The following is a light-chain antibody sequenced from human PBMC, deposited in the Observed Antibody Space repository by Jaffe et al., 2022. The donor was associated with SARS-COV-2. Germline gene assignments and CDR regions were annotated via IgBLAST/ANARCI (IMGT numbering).Light chain of an antibody. V-gene: IGKV2-24*01. CDR1: QSLVDSDGNTY. CDR2: KIS. J-gene: IGKJ5*01. Sequence: DIVMTQTPLSSPVTLGQPASISCRSSQSLVDSDGNTYLSWLQQRPGQPPRLLIYKISHRFSGVPDRFSGSGAGTDFTLKISRVEAEDVGVYYCMQATQFPPPTFGQGTRLEIK. CDR3: MQATQFPPPT.